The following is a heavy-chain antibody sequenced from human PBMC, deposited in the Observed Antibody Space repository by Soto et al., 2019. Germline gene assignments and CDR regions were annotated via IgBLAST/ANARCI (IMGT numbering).Heavy chain of an antibody. D-gene: IGHD6-13*01. J-gene: IGHJ5*02. V-gene: IGHV4-59*08. CDR3: ARRRYSSSWNNNWFDP. CDR2: IYYSGST. Sequence: SETLSLTCTVSGGSISSYYWSWIRQPPGKGLEWIGSIYYSGSTYYNPSLKSRVTISVDTSKNQFSLKLSSVTAADTAVYYCARRRYSSSWNNNWFDPWGQGTLVTVSS. CDR1: GGSISSYY.